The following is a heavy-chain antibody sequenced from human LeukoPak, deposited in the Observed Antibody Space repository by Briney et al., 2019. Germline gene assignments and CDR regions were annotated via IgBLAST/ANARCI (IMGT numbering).Heavy chain of an antibody. CDR3: ARGAGNLVAWFDP. J-gene: IGHJ5*02. CDR1: GGSISSYY. CDR2: IYYSGST. V-gene: IGHV4-59*01. Sequence: SETLSLTCTVSGGSISSYYWSWIRQPPGKGLEWIGYIYYSGSTNYNPSLKSRVTISVDTSKSQFSLKVSSVTAADTAVYYCARGAGNLVAWFDPWGQGTLVTVSS.